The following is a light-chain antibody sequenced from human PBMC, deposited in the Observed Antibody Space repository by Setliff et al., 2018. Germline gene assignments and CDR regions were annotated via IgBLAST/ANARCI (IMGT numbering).Light chain of an antibody. V-gene: IGLV2-8*01. J-gene: IGLJ1*01. Sequence: QSALTQPPSASGSPGQSVTISCTGTSSDVGGYNYVSWYQQHPGKAPKLMIYEVSKRPSGVPDRFSGSKPGNTASLTVSGLQAEDEADYYCSSYAGSNNPDVFGTGTKVTVL. CDR2: EVS. CDR1: SSDVGGYNY. CDR3: SSYAGSNNPDV.